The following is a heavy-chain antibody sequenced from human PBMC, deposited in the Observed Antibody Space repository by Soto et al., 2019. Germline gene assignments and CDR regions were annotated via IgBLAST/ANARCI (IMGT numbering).Heavy chain of an antibody. D-gene: IGHD6-19*01. Sequence: SVKVSFKASGGTFSSYAISWVRQAPGQGLEWMGGIIPIFGTANYAQKFQGRVTITADESTSTAYMELSSLRSEDTAVYYCATIRIAVAGPEDLYYFDYWGQGTQVTVSS. CDR3: ATIRIAVAGPEDLYYFDY. J-gene: IGHJ4*02. V-gene: IGHV1-69*13. CDR1: GGTFSSYA. CDR2: IIPIFGTA.